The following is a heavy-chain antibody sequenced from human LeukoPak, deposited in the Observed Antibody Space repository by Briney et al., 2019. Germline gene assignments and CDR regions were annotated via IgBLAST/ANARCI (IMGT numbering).Heavy chain of an antibody. CDR2: IYYSGST. V-gene: IGHV4-61*01. CDR3: ARVVAAAGTGTRGLVDY. CDR1: GGSVSSGSYY. J-gene: IGHJ4*02. Sequence: NASETLSLTCTVSGGSVSSGSYYWSWIRQPPGKGLEWIGYIYYSGSTNYNPSLKSRVTISVDTSKNQFSLKLSSVTAADTAVYYCARVVAAAGTGTRGLVDYWGQGTLVTVSS. D-gene: IGHD6-13*01.